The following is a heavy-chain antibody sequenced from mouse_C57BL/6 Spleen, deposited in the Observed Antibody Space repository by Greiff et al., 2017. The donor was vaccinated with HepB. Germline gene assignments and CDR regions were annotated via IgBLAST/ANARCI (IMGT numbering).Heavy chain of an antibody. CDR1: GYTFTSYW. Sequence: QVQLQQPGAELVRPGSSVKLSCKASGYTFTSYWMHCVKQRPIQGLEWIGNIDPSDSDTHYNQKFKDKATLTVDKSSSTAYMQLSSLTSEDSAVYYCARWGYGSSYRAYWGQGTLVTVSA. J-gene: IGHJ3*01. V-gene: IGHV1-52*01. D-gene: IGHD1-1*01. CDR2: IDPSDSDT. CDR3: ARWGYGSSYRAY.